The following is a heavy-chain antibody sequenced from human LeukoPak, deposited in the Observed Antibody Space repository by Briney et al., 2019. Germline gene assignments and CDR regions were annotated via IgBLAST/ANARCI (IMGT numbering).Heavy chain of an antibody. CDR3: ARDPQTRGYSYGYKDY. D-gene: IGHD5-18*01. J-gene: IGHJ4*02. CDR2: IKQDGSEK. CDR1: GFTFSSYW. V-gene: IGHV3-7*03. Sequence: GGSLRLSCAASGFTFSSYWMSWVRQAPGKGLEWVANIKQDGSEKYYVDSVKGRFTISRDNAKNSLFLQMNSLGAEDTAVYYCARDPQTRGYSYGYKDYWGQGTLVTVSS.